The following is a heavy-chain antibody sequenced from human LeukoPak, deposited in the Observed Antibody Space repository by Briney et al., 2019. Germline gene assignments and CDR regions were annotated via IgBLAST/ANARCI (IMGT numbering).Heavy chain of an antibody. CDR1: GFTFSSYA. V-gene: IGHV3-23*01. J-gene: IGHJ4*02. CDR2: ISGSGGST. Sequence: PGGSLRLSCAASGFTFSSYAMSWVRQAPGKGLEWVSAISGSGGSTYYADSVKGRFTISRDNSKNTLYLQMNSLGAEDTAVYYCATSSGGSYTGVDYWGQGTLVTVSS. CDR3: ATSSGGSYTGVDY. D-gene: IGHD2-15*01.